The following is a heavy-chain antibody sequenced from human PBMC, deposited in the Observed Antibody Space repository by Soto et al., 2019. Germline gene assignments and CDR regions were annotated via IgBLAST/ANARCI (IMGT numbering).Heavy chain of an antibody. V-gene: IGHV2-5*02. Sequence: QITLKESGPTLVKPTQTLTLTCTFSGFSLSTGGMGVGWISQPPGPALEWLALIYWDGDRRYRPSLMSRLTIAKDTSKNQVVLTITNMDPVDTATYYCVPSRCGGDCFQSYSSHYYYGMDIWGQGTTVTVSS. CDR1: GFSLSTGGMG. CDR3: VPSRCGGDCFQSYSSHYYYGMDI. J-gene: IGHJ6*02. CDR2: IYWDGDR. D-gene: IGHD2-21*02.